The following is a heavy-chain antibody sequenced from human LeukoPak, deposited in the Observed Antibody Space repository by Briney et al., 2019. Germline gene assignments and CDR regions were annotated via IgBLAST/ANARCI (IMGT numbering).Heavy chain of an antibody. CDR3: ARSKTPLLWFGESEPFDY. V-gene: IGHV1-69*06. Sequence: SVKVSCKASGGTFSSYAISWVRQAPGQGLEWMGGIIPIFGTANYAQKFQGRVTITADKSTSTAYMELSSLRSEDTAVYYCARSKTPLLWFGESEPFDYWGQGTLVTVSS. CDR1: GGTFSSYA. D-gene: IGHD3-10*01. J-gene: IGHJ4*02. CDR2: IIPIFGTA.